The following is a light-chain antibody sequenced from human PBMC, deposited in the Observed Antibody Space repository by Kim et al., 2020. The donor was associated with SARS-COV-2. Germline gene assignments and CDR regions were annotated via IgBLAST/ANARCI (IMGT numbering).Light chain of an antibody. Sequence: EIVMTQSPATLSVSPGEGATLSCRASQSVRTNLAWYQQKPGQAPRLLIYGASTRATGVPDRFSGSGSGTDFTLTISSLQSEDFAVYYCQQYNKWPPYTFGQGTKVDIK. CDR3: QQYNKWPPYT. CDR1: QSVRTN. V-gene: IGKV3-15*01. CDR2: GAS. J-gene: IGKJ2*01.